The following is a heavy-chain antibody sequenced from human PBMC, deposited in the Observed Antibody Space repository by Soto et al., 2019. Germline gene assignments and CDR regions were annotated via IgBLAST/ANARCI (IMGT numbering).Heavy chain of an antibody. CDR3: AKAKYYDSTGYLYYFDY. Sequence: EVQLLESGGGLVQPGVSLRLSCAASGFTFSSYAMSWVRQAPGKGLEWVSSISGSGGSTYYADSVKGRFTISRDNSKNTLYLQMNSLRADDTAVYYCAKAKYYDSTGYLYYFDYWGQGTLVTVSS. D-gene: IGHD3-22*01. CDR1: GFTFSSYA. CDR2: ISGSGGST. J-gene: IGHJ4*02. V-gene: IGHV3-23*01.